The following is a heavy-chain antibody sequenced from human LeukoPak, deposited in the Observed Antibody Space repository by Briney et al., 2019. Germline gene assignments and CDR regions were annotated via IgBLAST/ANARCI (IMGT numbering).Heavy chain of an antibody. Sequence: SETLSLTCTVSGGSISSYYWSWLRQPPGKGLEWIGYIYYSGSTNYNPSLKSRVTISVDTSKNQLSLKLSSVTAADTAVYYCARGVPGWSGYYYYMDVWGKGTTVTVSS. J-gene: IGHJ6*03. CDR3: ARGVPGWSGYYYYMDV. CDR2: IYYSGST. V-gene: IGHV4-59*01. CDR1: GGSISSYY. D-gene: IGHD3-3*01.